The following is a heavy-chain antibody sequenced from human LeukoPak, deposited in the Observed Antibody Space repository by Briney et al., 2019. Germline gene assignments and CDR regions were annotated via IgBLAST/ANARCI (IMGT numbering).Heavy chain of an antibody. Sequence: GRSLRLSCAASGFTFSSYGMHWVRQAPGKGLKWVAVIWYDGSNKYYADSVKGRFTISRDNSKNTLYLQMNSLRAEDTAVYYCARDMYSGSLRYWGQGTLVTVSS. D-gene: IGHD3-22*01. CDR1: GFTFSSYG. J-gene: IGHJ4*02. CDR2: IWYDGSNK. CDR3: ARDMYSGSLRY. V-gene: IGHV3-33*01.